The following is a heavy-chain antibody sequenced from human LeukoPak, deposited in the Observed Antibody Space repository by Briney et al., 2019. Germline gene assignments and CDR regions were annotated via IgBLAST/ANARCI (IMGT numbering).Heavy chain of an antibody. J-gene: IGHJ4*02. CDR1: GYTFTSYD. CDR2: MNPNSGNT. D-gene: IGHD5-24*01. CDR3: ARGAGRDGYNSIDY. Sequence: ASVKVSCKASGYTFTSYDINWVRQATGQGLEWMGWMNPNSGNTGYAQKFQGRVTMTRNTSISTAYMELSSLRSEDTAVYYCARGAGRDGYNSIDYWGQGTLVTVSS. V-gene: IGHV1-8*01.